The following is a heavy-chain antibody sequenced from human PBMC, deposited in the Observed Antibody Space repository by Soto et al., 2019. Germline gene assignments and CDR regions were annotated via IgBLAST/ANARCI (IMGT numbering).Heavy chain of an antibody. CDR3: AKAKRYSSGWYSHGMDV. CDR2: ISGSGGST. CDR1: GFTFSSYA. V-gene: IGHV3-23*01. Sequence: SCAASGFTFSSYAMSWVRQAPGTGLEWVSAISGSGGSTYYADSVKGRFTISRDNSKNTLYLQMNSLRAEDTAVYYCAKAKRYSSGWYSHGMDVWGQGTTVTVSS. J-gene: IGHJ6*02. D-gene: IGHD6-19*01.